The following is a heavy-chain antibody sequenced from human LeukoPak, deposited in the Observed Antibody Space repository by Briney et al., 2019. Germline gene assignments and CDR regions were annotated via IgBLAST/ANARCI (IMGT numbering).Heavy chain of an antibody. J-gene: IGHJ1*01. D-gene: IGHD3-22*01. V-gene: IGHV4-59*08. Sequence: SETLSLTCTVSGGSISDYYWSWIRQAPGKGLEWIGYIYYSGSTNYNPSLKGRVTISVDTSKNQFSLKLSSVTAADTAVYYCARLAQDSSGYFQHWGQGTLVTVSS. CDR1: GGSISDYY. CDR3: ARLAQDSSGYFQH. CDR2: IYYSGST.